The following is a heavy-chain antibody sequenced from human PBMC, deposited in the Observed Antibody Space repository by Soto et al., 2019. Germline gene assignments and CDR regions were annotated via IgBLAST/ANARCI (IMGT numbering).Heavy chain of an antibody. CDR3: GSLGKRSSTDAFDI. CDR2: IYPGDSDT. J-gene: IGHJ3*02. V-gene: IGHV5-51*01. D-gene: IGHD6-13*01. CDR1: GYSFTSYW. Sequence: PGESLKISCKGSGYSFTSYWIGWVRQMPGKGLEWMGIIYPGDSDTRYSPSFQGQVTISADKSSSTAYLQWSRLKTPATAMYYCGSLGKRSSTDAFDIWGQGTMVTVSS.